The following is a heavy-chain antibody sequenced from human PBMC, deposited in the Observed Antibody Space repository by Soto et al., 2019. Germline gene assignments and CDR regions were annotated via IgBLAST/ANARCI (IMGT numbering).Heavy chain of an antibody. CDR1: GGSFSGHH. J-gene: IGHJ4*02. Sequence: SETLSLTCAVYGGSFSGHHWSWIRQPPGKGPEWIGEINHSGSTNHNPSLKSRVTMSVDTSKNQFSLKLSSVTTADTAVYHCARSSSGIGCDYWGQGTLVTVSS. D-gene: IGHD3-10*01. V-gene: IGHV4-34*01. CDR2: INHSGST. CDR3: ARSSSGIGCDY.